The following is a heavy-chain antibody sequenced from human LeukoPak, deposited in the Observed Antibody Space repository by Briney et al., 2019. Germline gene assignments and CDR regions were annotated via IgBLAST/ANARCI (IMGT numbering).Heavy chain of an antibody. Sequence: SETLSLTCTVSGGSISSSSYYWGWIRQPPGTGLEWIGYIYYSGSTNYNPSLKSRVSISGDTSKNQFSLKVNSVTAADTAVYYCARIVGASYGMDVWGQGTTVTVSS. CDR1: GGSISSSSYY. V-gene: IGHV4-61*05. D-gene: IGHD1-26*01. CDR3: ARIVGASYGMDV. J-gene: IGHJ6*02. CDR2: IYYSGST.